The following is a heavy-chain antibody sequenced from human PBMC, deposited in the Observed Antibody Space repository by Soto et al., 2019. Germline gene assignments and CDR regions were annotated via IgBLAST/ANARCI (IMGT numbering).Heavy chain of an antibody. CDR3: ARGSSGYISSWYYFDY. Sequence: GGSLRLSCATSGFTFTDYALSWVRQAPGKGLEWVATISGIGGSTYLADSVKGRLSISRDNSKNTVSLLMNSLRAEDTAVYFCARGSSGYISSWYYFDYWGRGTLVTVSS. D-gene: IGHD6-13*01. CDR2: ISGIGGST. V-gene: IGHV3-23*01. J-gene: IGHJ4*02. CDR1: GFTFTDYA.